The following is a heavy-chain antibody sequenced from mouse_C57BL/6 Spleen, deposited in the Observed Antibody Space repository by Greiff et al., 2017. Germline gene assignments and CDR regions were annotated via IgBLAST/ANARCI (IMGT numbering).Heavy chain of an antibody. CDR2: IFPGSGST. CDR3: ARSGVDGSSYVDY. V-gene: IGHV1-75*01. D-gene: IGHD1-1*01. CDR1: GYTFTDYY. J-gene: IGHJ2*01. Sequence: QVHVKQSGPELVKPGASVKISCKASGYTFTDYYINWVKQRPGQGLEWIGWIFPGSGSTYYNEKFKGKATLTVYKSSSTAYLLLSSLTSEDSAVYFCARSGVDGSSYVDYWGQGTTLTVSS.